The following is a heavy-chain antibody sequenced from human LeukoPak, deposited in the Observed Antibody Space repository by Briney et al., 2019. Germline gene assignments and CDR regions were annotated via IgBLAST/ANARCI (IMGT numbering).Heavy chain of an antibody. CDR1: GFTFSSYW. D-gene: IGHD4/OR15-4a*01. CDR2: IKQDGSEK. CDR3: ARIPNSANFPNWFDP. Sequence: GGSLRLSCAASGFTFSSYWMSWVRQAPGKGLEWVANIKQDGSEKYYVDFVKGRFTISRDNAKNSLYLQMNSLRAEDTAVYYCARIPNSANFPNWFDPWGQGTLVTVSS. J-gene: IGHJ5*02. V-gene: IGHV3-7*01.